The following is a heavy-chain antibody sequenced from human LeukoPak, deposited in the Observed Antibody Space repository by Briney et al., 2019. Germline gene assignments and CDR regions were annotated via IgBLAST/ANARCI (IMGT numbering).Heavy chain of an antibody. CDR1: GGSISSYY. V-gene: IGHV4-59*12. CDR3: ARGRGTMVRGAHNWFDP. Sequence: SETLSLTCTVSGGSISSYYWSWIRQPPGKGLEWIGYIYYRGSTNYNPSLKSRVTISVDRSKNQFSLKLSSVTAADTAVYYCARGRGTMVRGAHNWFDPWGQGTLVTVSS. D-gene: IGHD3-10*01. J-gene: IGHJ5*02. CDR2: IYYRGST.